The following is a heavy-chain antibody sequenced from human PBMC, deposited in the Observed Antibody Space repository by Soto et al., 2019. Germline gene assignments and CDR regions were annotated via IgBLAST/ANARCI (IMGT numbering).Heavy chain of an antibody. V-gene: IGHV4-59*01. D-gene: IGHD4-4*01. CDR3: AREVVSNYYNF. CDR1: GGSISAYQ. CDR2: ISNSGPT. J-gene: IGHJ4*02. Sequence: PSETLSLTCTVSGGSISAYQWSWIRQPPGKRLEWIGYISNSGPTNYNPSLKSRVTISLDTSKNQFFLHLSSVTAADTAVYYCAREVVSNYYNFWGQGTLVTVS.